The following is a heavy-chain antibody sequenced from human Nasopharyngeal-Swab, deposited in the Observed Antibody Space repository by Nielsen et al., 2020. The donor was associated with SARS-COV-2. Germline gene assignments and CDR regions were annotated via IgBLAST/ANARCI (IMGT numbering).Heavy chain of an antibody. Sequence: ASVKVSCKASGYTFTGYYMHWVRQAPGQGLEWMGIINPSGGSTSYAQKFQGRVTMTRDTSTSTVYMELSSLRSEDTAVYYCARGRGRGGDYNYSYGIDVWGQGTTVTVSS. D-gene: IGHD4-17*01. CDR3: ARGRGRGGDYNYSYGIDV. CDR2: INPSGGST. J-gene: IGHJ6*02. CDR1: GYTFTGYY. V-gene: IGHV1-46*01.